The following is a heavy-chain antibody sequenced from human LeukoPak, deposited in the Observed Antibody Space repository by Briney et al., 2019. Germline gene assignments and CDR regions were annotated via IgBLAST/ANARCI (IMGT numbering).Heavy chain of an antibody. D-gene: IGHD2-15*01. V-gene: IGHV3-11*01. CDR3: ARVLRYCSGGNCYSGGLGYMDV. J-gene: IGHJ6*03. CDR2: ISRSGSTK. Sequence: PGGSLRLSCAASGFTFSDYNMRWIRQAPGKGLEWVSSISRSGSTKYYADSVKGRFTISRDNAKNSLFLQMNSLRAEDTAVYYCARVLRYCSGGNCYSGGLGYMDVWXXXTTVTIS. CDR1: GFTFSDYN.